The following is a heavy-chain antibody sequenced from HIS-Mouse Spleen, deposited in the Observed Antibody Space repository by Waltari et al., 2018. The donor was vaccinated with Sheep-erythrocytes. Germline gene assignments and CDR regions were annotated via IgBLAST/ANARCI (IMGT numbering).Heavy chain of an antibody. Sequence: EVQLVESGGGLVKPGGSLRLSCAASGFTFSNAWMSWVRQAPGKGVEGVGRIKSKTDGGTTDYAAPGEGRFTISRDDSKNTLYLQMNSLKTEDTAVYYCTSSGEMATNYYYYGMDVWGQGTTVTVSS. D-gene: IGHD5-12*01. CDR3: TSSGEMATNYYYYGMDV. V-gene: IGHV3-15*01. J-gene: IGHJ6*02. CDR2: IKSKTDGGTT. CDR1: GFTFSNAW.